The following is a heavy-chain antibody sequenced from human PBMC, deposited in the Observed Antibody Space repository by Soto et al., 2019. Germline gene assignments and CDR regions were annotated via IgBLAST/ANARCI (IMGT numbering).Heavy chain of an antibody. CDR2: ISPMFGAA. CDR3: TREVHLHTPALVY. D-gene: IGHD3-16*01. V-gene: IGHV1-69*19. Sequence: QVQLVQSGAEMKKPGSSVKVSCQSSGGTFNTYAMNWVRQAPGQGPEWMGDISPMFGAANYAPKFPGRVTVTADQSTGTSYMQLSCLTTKDTALYFCTREVHLHTPALVYWGQGTLVTVSS. CDR1: GGTFNTYA. J-gene: IGHJ4*02.